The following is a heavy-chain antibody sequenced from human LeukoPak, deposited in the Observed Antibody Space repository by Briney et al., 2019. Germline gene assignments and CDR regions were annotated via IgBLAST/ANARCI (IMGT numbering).Heavy chain of an antibody. J-gene: IGHJ4*02. V-gene: IGHV3-23*01. CDR2: ISASGGST. CDR1: GFTFSSYA. CDR3: AKGAYSGSYLGPFDY. Sequence: GGSLRLSCAASGFTFSSYAMSWVRQAPGKGLEWVSAISASGGSTYSADSVKGRFTISRDNSKNTLYLQMNSLRAEDTAVYFCAKGAYSGSYLGPFDYWGQGTLVTVSS. D-gene: IGHD1-26*01.